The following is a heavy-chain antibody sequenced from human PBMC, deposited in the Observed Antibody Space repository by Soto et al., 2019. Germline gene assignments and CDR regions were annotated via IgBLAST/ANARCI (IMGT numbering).Heavy chain of an antibody. CDR2: INDSGST. CDR1: GGSFSGYY. V-gene: IGHV4-34*01. J-gene: IGHJ5*02. CDR3: ARSGRQQLIDR. Sequence: QVQLQQWGAGRLKPSETLSLTCAVYGGSFSGYYWSWIRQPPGKGLEWIGEINDSGSTNYNPSLTSRVTISVDASMMPCSLKLSSVSAADTAVYYCARSGRQQLIDRGGQGTLVTVST. D-gene: IGHD6-13*01.